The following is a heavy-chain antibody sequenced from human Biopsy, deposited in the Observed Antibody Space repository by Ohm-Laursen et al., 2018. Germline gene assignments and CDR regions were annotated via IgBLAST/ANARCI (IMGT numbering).Heavy chain of an antibody. CDR3: ARATNSTGWPYYYFYGMDV. V-gene: IGHV4-59*07. Sequence: SDTLSLTWTVSGDSINSSYWSWIRQAPGKGLEWIGFISNSGNTNYNPSLKSRVTISADTSKNQFSLRLNSVTAADTAVYYCARATNSTGWPYYYFYGMDVWGQGTTVTVSS. J-gene: IGHJ6*02. CDR2: ISNSGNT. D-gene: IGHD2/OR15-2a*01. CDR1: GDSINSSY.